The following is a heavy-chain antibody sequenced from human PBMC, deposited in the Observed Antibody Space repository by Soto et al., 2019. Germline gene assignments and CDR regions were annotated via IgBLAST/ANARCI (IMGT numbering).Heavy chain of an antibody. V-gene: IGHV3-15*01. D-gene: IGHD1-26*01. CDR2: IKSKIDGGTT. Sequence: PGGSLRLSCAASGFTFSNAWMNWVRQAPGKGLEWVGRIKSKIDGGTTDYAAPVKGRFTISRDESENTLYLQMKSLKTEDTAVYYCTVRQSVSYFGDFDSWGLGTLATVP. CDR1: GFTFSNAW. J-gene: IGHJ4*02. CDR3: TVRQSVSYFGDFDS.